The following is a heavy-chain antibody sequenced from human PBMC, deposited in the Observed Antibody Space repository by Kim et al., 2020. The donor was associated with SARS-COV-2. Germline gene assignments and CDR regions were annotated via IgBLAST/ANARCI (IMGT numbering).Heavy chain of an antibody. CDR1: GFTFSSYT. CDR2: ICFNSDT. J-gene: IGHJ4*02. Sequence: GGSLRLSCAASGFTFSSYTMNWVRQAPGKGLEWVSSICFNSDTYYADSMRGRFTIFRDNAKNSLYLQMNSLMAEETAVYYCAGVWTDYSGKDNWGQGTLVTVSS. D-gene: IGHD3-9*01. V-gene: IGHV3-21*06. CDR3: AGVWTDYSGKDN.